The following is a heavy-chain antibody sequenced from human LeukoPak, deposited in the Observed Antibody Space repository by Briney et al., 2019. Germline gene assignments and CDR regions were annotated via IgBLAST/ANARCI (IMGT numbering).Heavy chain of an antibody. J-gene: IGHJ5*02. CDR1: GGTFSSYA. CDR3: ARDRNYYANGAFDP. V-gene: IGHV1-69*13. Sequence: SVTVSCTASGGTFSSYAISWVRQAPGQGLEWMGGIIPIFGTANYAQKFQGRVTITADESTSTAYMELSSLRSEDTAVYYCARDRNYYANGAFDPWGQGTLVTVSS. D-gene: IGHD3-10*01. CDR2: IIPIFGTA.